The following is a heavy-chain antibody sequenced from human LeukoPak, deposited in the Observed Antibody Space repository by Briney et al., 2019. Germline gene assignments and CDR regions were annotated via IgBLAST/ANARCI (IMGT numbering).Heavy chain of an antibody. V-gene: IGHV1-18*01. Sequence: GASVKVSCKASGYTFTSYGIRWVRQAPRQGLEWMGWISAYSGNTNYAQKLQGRVTMTTDTSTSTAYMELRSLRSDDTAVYYCAGDWGGWELLNHDYWGQGTLVTVSS. CDR1: GYTFTSYG. J-gene: IGHJ4*02. D-gene: IGHD1-26*01. CDR3: AGDWGGWELLNHDY. CDR2: ISAYSGNT.